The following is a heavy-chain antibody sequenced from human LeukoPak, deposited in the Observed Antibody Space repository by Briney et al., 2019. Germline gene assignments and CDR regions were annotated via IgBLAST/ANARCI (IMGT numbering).Heavy chain of an antibody. CDR2: ISGSGGST. V-gene: IGHV3-23*01. D-gene: IGHD2-21*02. J-gene: IGHJ4*02. Sequence: GGSLRLSCAASGFTFSSYAMSWVRQAPGKALEWISAISGSGGSTYYADSVKGRFTISRDNSKNTLYLQMNSLRAEDTAVYYCAKDVTIVVVTYFDYWGQGTLVTVSS. CDR1: GFTFSSYA. CDR3: AKDVTIVVVTYFDY.